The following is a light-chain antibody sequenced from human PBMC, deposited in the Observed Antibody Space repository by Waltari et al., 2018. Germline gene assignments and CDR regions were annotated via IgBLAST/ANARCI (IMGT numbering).Light chain of an antibody. J-gene: IGKJ2*01. CDR2: WAS. V-gene: IGKV4-1*01. CDR3: QQYYSTPYT. Sequence: DIVMTQSPDSLAVSLGARTSINCTASQSVLYSSDNKNYLAWYRQKPGQPPNLLIYWASTRESGVPGRFSGSGSGTDFTLTISSLQAEDVAVYYCQQYYSTPYTFGQGTKLEIK. CDR1: QSVLYSSDNKNY.